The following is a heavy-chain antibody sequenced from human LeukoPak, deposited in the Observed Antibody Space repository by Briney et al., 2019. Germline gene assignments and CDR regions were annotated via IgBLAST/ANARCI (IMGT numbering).Heavy chain of an antibody. J-gene: IGHJ4*02. CDR1: GHTFTTYY. Sequence: ASVKVSCKASGHTFTTYYVHLVRQAPGQGLEWMGVINPSGDGTNYPQRFQGRVTLTRDTSTSTVYMELTSLRSEDTAMYYCAREFRGIVDYWGQGTLVTVSS. CDR2: INPSGDGT. D-gene: IGHD3-16*01. V-gene: IGHV1-46*01. CDR3: AREFRGIVDY.